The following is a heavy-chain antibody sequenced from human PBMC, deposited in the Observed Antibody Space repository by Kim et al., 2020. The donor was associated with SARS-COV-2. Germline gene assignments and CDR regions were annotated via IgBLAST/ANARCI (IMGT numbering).Heavy chain of an antibody. Sequence: GGSLRLSCAASGFTFSSYWMSWVRQAPGKGLEWVANIKQDGSEKYYVDSVKGRFTISRDNAKNSLYLQMNSLRAEDTAVYYCARATATYYYDSSGYSGFDYWGQGTLVTVSS. V-gene: IGHV3-7*03. CDR3: ARATATYYYDSSGYSGFDY. J-gene: IGHJ4*02. CDR2: IKQDGSEK. D-gene: IGHD3-22*01. CDR1: GFTFSSYW.